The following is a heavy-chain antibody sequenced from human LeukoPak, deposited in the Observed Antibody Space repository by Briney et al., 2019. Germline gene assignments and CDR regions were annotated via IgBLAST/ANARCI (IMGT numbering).Heavy chain of an antibody. Sequence: ASVKVSCKASGHTFTSYGVSWVRQAPGQGLEWMGWISAYNGNTNYAQKLQGRVTMTTDTSTSTAYMELRSLRSDDTAVYYCARSPEGDWFDPWGQGTLVTVSS. CDR1: GHTFTSYG. D-gene: IGHD1-14*01. V-gene: IGHV1-18*01. CDR2: ISAYNGNT. J-gene: IGHJ5*02. CDR3: ARSPEGDWFDP.